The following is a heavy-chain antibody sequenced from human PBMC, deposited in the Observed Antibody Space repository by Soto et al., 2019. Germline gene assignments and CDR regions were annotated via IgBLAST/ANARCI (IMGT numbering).Heavy chain of an antibody. CDR1: GCSISSISSDCYY. CDR2: IYYNGST. J-gene: IGHJ3*02. Sequence: TLSLTCTVSGCSISSISSDCYYWSCRRQHPGRGLEWIGYIYYNGSTYYTPSLKSRVSMSVDTSKNQFSLKLTSVTAADTALYYCARLPGAGVPAVDILGQGTMVT. D-gene: IGHD3-10*01. V-gene: IGHV4-31*03. CDR3: ARLPGAGVPAVDI.